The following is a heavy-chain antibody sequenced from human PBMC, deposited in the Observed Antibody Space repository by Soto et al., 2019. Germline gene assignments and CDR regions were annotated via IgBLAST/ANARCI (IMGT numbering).Heavy chain of an antibody. D-gene: IGHD3-9*01. CDR3: ARESHDILTGPPWVWYFDL. CDR1: GGSFSGYY. J-gene: IGHJ2*01. Sequence: QVQLQQWGAGPLRPLETLSLTCGVSGGSFSGYYWAWIRQSPGKGPEWIGEINDRGSINYNPPLKSRVSISVDTSKNHYSLNLRSVTAADTAVYYCARESHDILTGPPWVWYFDLWGRGTLVTVSS. V-gene: IGHV4-34*01. CDR2: INDRGSI.